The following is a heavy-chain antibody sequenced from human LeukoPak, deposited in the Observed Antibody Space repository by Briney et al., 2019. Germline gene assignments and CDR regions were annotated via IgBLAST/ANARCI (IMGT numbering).Heavy chain of an antibody. CDR2: ISYDGSNK. J-gene: IGHJ6*02. Sequence: GGSLRLSCAASGFTFSGCGMHWVRQAPGKGLEWVAVISYDGSNKYYADSVKGRFTISRDNSKNTLYLQMNSLRAEDTAVYYCAKDRSSSPNYYGMDVWGQGTTVTVSS. CDR1: GFTFSGCG. V-gene: IGHV3-30*18. D-gene: IGHD6-13*01. CDR3: AKDRSSSPNYYGMDV.